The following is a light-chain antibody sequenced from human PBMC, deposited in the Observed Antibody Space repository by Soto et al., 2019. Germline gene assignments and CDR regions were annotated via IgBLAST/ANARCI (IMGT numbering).Light chain of an antibody. CDR3: KQYNYWPPWT. CDR2: DAS. CDR1: QSVSNN. V-gene: IGKV3-15*01. J-gene: IGKJ1*01. Sequence: ILMTQSPATLSVSPGERATLSCRASQSVSNNLAWYQQKPGQAPRLLIYDASTRATGIPARFSGSGSGTVYTLTISALQSEDLAVYYCKQYNYWPPWTFGKGNKGEHK.